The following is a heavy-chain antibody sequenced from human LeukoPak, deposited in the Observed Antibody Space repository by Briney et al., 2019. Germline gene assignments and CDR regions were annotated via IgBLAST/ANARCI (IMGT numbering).Heavy chain of an antibody. CDR1: GFTFSSYV. J-gene: IGHJ4*02. Sequence: QPGGSLRLSCAVSGFTFSSYVLSWVRQAPGKGLEWVSTISNSDGNTYYADSVKGRFTISRDNSKNTLYLQMNSLTAEDTAIYYCAKATGTLGNWGQGTLVIVSS. CDR2: ISNSDGNT. D-gene: IGHD1-1*01. V-gene: IGHV3-23*01. CDR3: AKATGTLGN.